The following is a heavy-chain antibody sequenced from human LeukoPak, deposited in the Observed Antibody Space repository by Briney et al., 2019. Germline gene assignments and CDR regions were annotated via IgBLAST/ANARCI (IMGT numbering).Heavy chain of an antibody. Sequence: SETLSPTCTVSGGSISSYYWSWIRQPPGKGLEWIGYIYYSGSTNYNPSLKSRVTISVDTSKNQFSLKLSSVTAADTAVYYCARSGGDSGWAFYYFDYWGQGTLVTVSS. D-gene: IGHD5-12*01. CDR3: ARSGGDSGWAFYYFDY. CDR1: GGSISSYY. CDR2: IYYSGST. V-gene: IGHV4-59*01. J-gene: IGHJ4*02.